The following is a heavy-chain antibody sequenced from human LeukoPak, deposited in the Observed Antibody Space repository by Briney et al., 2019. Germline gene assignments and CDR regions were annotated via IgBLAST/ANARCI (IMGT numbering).Heavy chain of an antibody. CDR3: ARDFAPRPGPAAIEGFDY. CDR2: ISSSSSYI. V-gene: IGHV3-21*01. D-gene: IGHD2-2*02. Sequence: GGSLRLSCAASGFTFSSYSMTWVRQAPGKGLEWVSSISSSSSYIYYADSVKGRFTISRDNAKNSLYLQMNSLRAEDTAVYYCARDFAPRPGPAAIEGFDYWGQGTLVTVSS. CDR1: GFTFSSYS. J-gene: IGHJ4*02.